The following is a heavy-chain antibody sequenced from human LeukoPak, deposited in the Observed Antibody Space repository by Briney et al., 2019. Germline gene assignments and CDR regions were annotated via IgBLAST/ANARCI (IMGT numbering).Heavy chain of an antibody. CDR1: GFTFGDYA. CDR3: TRSLVVVAAYFDY. D-gene: IGHD2-15*01. V-gene: IGHV3-49*04. Sequence: GRSLRLSCTASGFTFGDYAMSWVRQAPGKGLEWVGFIRSKAYGGTTEYAASVKGRFTIPRDDSKSIAYLQMNSLKTEDTAVYYCTRSLVVVAAYFDYWGQGTLVTVSS. J-gene: IGHJ4*02. CDR2: IRSKAYGGTT.